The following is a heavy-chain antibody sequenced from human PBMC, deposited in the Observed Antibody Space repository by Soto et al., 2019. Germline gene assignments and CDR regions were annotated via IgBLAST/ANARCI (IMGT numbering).Heavy chain of an antibody. J-gene: IGHJ5*02. CDR3: ARDKGRIVGATTSWFDP. CDR1: GGSISSGGYY. Sequence: QVQLQESGPGLVKPSQTLSLTCTVSGGSISSGGYYWSWIRQHPGKGLEWIGYIYYSGSTYYNPSLKSRVTISVDTSKNQFSPKLSSVTAADTAVYYCARDKGRIVGATTSWFDPWGQGTLVTVSS. D-gene: IGHD1-26*01. CDR2: IYYSGST. V-gene: IGHV4-31*03.